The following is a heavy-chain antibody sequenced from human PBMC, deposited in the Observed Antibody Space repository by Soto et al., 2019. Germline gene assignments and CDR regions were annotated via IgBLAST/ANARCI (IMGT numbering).Heavy chain of an antibody. Sequence: EVQLVESGGGLVQPGGSLRLSCAASGFTFSSYWMHWVRQAPGKGLVWVSRINSAGSSTTYADSVKGRFTISRDNAKNTLYLQMNSLRAEDTAVYYCARDQSVAGPTNLFGPWGQGTLVTVAS. CDR1: GFTFSSYW. D-gene: IGHD6-19*01. CDR2: INSAGSST. CDR3: ARDQSVAGPTNLFGP. V-gene: IGHV3-74*01. J-gene: IGHJ5*02.